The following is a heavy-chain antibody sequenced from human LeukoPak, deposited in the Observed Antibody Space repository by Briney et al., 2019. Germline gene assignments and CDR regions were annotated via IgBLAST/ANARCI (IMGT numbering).Heavy chain of an antibody. CDR1: GFTFSDYY. CDR2: ISSSGSTI. V-gene: IGHV3-11*01. CDR3: ASSGYSSSWEPTLDY. D-gene: IGHD6-13*01. J-gene: IGHJ4*02. Sequence: PGGSLRLSCAASGFTFSDYYMSWIRQAPGKGLEWVSYISSSGSTIYYADSVKGRFTISRDNAKNSLYLQMNSLRAEDTAVYYCASSGYSSSWEPTLDYWGQGTLVTVSP.